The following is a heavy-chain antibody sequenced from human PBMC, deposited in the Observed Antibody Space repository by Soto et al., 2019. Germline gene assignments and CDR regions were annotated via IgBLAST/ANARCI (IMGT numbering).Heavy chain of an antibody. V-gene: IGHV3-30*18. D-gene: IGHD4-17*01. CDR1: GFTFSSYG. CDR2: ISYDGSNK. CDR3: AKSTWAVSTVTTNLDY. Sequence: SLRLSCAASGFTFSSYGMHWVRQAPGKGLEWVAVISYDGSNKYYADSVKGRFTISRDNSKNTLYLQMNSLRAEDTAVYYCAKSTWAVSTVTTNLDYWGQGTLVTVSS. J-gene: IGHJ4*02.